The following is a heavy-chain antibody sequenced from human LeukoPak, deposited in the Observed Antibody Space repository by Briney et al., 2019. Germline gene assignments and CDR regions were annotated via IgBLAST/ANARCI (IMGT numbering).Heavy chain of an antibody. V-gene: IGHV4-61*05. J-gene: IGHJ5*02. CDR2: FYYNGAA. Sequence: PSETLSLTCTVSGGSISTSDYLWAWVRQAPGKGLEWIGDFYYNGAAYYNGVTSYSPSLRSRVTISVDTSKNHFSLDLTSVTAADTAVYYCVRRNYLSSRIDPWGQGTLVAVSS. CDR1: GGSISTSDYL. CDR3: VRRNYLSSRIDP. D-gene: IGHD3-16*01.